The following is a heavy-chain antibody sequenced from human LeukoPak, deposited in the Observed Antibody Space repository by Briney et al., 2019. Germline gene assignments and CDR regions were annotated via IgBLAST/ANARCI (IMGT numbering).Heavy chain of an antibody. V-gene: IGHV4-34*01. Sequence: PSETLSLTCAVYGGSFSGYYWSWIRQPPGKGLEWIGEINHSGSTNYNPSLKSRVTISVDTSKNQFSLKLSSVTAADTAVYYCASRGYSSGWYRGPFDYWGQGTLVTVSS. D-gene: IGHD6-19*01. CDR1: GGSFSGYY. CDR2: INHSGST. J-gene: IGHJ4*02. CDR3: ASRGYSSGWYRGPFDY.